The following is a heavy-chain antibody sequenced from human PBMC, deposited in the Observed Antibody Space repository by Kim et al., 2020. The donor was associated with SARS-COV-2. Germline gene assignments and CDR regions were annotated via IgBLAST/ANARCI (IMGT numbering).Heavy chain of an antibody. V-gene: IGHV3-21*01. CDR2: ISSSSSYI. CDR3: ASSLYCSSTSCYGGFDY. CDR1: GFTFSSYS. J-gene: IGHJ4*02. Sequence: GGSLRLSCAASGFTFSSYSMNWVRQAPGKGLEWVSSISSSSSYIYYADSVKGRFTISRDNAKNSLYLQMNSLRAEDTAVYYCASSLYCSSTSCYGGFDYWGQGTLVTVSS. D-gene: IGHD2-2*01.